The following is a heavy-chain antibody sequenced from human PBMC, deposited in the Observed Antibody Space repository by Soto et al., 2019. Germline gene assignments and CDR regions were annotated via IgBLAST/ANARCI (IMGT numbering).Heavy chain of an antibody. Sequence: QVHLVESGGGVVQPGRSLRLSCVASGFAFDNYGIHWVRQAPGRGLQWVALISYEGSNTYYADSVRGRFTISRDNYKNTLYLQMNSLRPEDTGVYYCARVTPGNNLYYFSGLDVWGQGTSVTVSS. V-gene: IGHV3-30-3*01. D-gene: IGHD1-1*01. J-gene: IGHJ6*02. CDR3: ARVTPGNNLYYFSGLDV. CDR2: ISYEGSNT. CDR1: GFAFDNYG.